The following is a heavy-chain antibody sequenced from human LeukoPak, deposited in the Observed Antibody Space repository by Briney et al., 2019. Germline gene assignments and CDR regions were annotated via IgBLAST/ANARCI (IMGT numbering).Heavy chain of an antibody. CDR2: IYYTGNI. J-gene: IGHJ4*02. V-gene: IGHV4-59*08. Sequence: SETLSLTCAVSGGSINSHYWGWIRQPPGKGLQWIGDIYYTGNINYNPSLKSRVTITLDTSKDPLSLNLTSVLAADTAIYYCVRRDTGWNYFDYWGQGILVTVSS. D-gene: IGHD6-19*01. CDR1: GGSINSHY. CDR3: VRRDTGWNYFDY.